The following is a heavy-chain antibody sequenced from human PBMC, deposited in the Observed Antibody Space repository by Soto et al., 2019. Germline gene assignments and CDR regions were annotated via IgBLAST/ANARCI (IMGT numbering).Heavy chain of an antibody. D-gene: IGHD3-22*01. Sequence: SETLSLTCAVSGGSISSGGYSWSWIRQPPGKGLEWIGYIYHSGSTYYNPSLKSRVTISVDRSKNQFSLKLSSVTAADTAVYYCAAQTPKGYYYDSSGYLTMPVYWGQGTLVTVSS. V-gene: IGHV4-30-2*01. CDR3: AAQTPKGYYYDSSGYLTMPVY. J-gene: IGHJ4*02. CDR1: GGSISSGGYS. CDR2: IYHSGST.